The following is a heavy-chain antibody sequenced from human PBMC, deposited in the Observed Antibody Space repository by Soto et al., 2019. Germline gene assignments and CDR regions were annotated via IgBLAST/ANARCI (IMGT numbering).Heavy chain of an antibody. CDR3: AKSAIMITFGGVTGLFDY. Sequence: GGSLRLSCAASGFTFSSYAMSWVRQAPGKGLEWVSAISGSGGSTYYADTVKGRFTISRDNSKNKLYLQMNSLRAEDTAVYYCAKSAIMITFGGVTGLFDYWGQGTLVTV. V-gene: IGHV3-23*01. CDR1: GFTFSSYA. J-gene: IGHJ4*02. D-gene: IGHD3-16*01. CDR2: ISGSGGST.